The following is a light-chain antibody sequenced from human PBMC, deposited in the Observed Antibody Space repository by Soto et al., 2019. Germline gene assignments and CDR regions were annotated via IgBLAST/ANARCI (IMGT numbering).Light chain of an antibody. V-gene: IGLV2-14*03. J-gene: IGLJ2*01. CDR1: SSDVGGHKY. Sequence: QSVLTQPASVSGSPGQSITIPCTGTSSDVGGHKYVSWYQQHPDKAPKVLIFEVSNRPSGISNRFSGSKSGNTASLTISGLQAEDEADYYCSSYTSSTTSVVFGGGTKLTVL. CDR2: EVS. CDR3: SSYTSSTTSVV.